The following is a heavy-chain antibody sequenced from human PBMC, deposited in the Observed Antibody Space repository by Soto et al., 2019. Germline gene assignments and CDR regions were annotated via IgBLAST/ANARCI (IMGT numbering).Heavy chain of an antibody. Sequence: SETLSLTCSVYGGSFSGYYWSWIRQPPGKGLEWIGEINHSGSTNYNPSLKSRVTISVDTSKNQFSLKLSSVTAADTAVYYCARAPRLGARSGRKYYFDDWGQGAPVTVVS. J-gene: IGHJ4*02. CDR1: GGSFSGYY. CDR2: INHSGST. V-gene: IGHV4-34*01. D-gene: IGHD3-10*01. CDR3: ARAPRLGARSGRKYYFDD.